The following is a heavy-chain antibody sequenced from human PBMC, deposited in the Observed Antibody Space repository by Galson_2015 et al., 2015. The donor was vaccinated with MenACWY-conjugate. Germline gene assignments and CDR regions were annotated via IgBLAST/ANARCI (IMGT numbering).Heavy chain of an antibody. J-gene: IGHJ4*02. D-gene: IGHD1-7*01. Sequence: QSGAEVKKPGESLQISCKASGSSFTTAYIGWVRQMPGKGLERMGIIYPGDSGTTYSPSFQGQVTISADKSITTAYLQLSSLKASDTAMYYCARHYNWNYDYWGQGTLVTVSS. CDR1: GSSFTTAY. V-gene: IGHV5-51*01. CDR3: ARHYNWNYDY. CDR2: IYPGDSGT.